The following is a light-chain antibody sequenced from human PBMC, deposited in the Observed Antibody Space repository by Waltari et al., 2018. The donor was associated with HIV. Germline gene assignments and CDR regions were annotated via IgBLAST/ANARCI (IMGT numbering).Light chain of an antibody. J-gene: IGKJ1*01. CDR1: QRVSNSY. V-gene: IGKV3-20*01. CDR2: DAS. CDR3: QQYGSSPPT. Sequence: EIVLTQSPGTLSSSPGERATLSCTASQRVSNSYLAWYQQKPGQAPRLLIYDASNRATGIPDRFSGSGSGTYFTLTINRLEPEDFAVYYCQQYGSSPPTFGRGTTVDMK.